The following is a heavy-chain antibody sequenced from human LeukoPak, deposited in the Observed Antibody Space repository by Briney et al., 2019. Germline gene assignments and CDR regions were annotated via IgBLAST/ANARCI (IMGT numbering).Heavy chain of an antibody. V-gene: IGHV1-69*13. CDR1: GGTFSSYA. D-gene: IGHD6-19*01. CDR2: IIPIFGTA. CDR3: ARDSPDSSGFDY. Sequence: AVQVTCKASGGTFSSYAISWVRQATGQGLGWMGGIIPIFGTANYAQKFQGRVTMTADESTSTAYMELSSLRSEDTAVYYCARDSPDSSGFDYWGQGTLVTVSS. J-gene: IGHJ4*02.